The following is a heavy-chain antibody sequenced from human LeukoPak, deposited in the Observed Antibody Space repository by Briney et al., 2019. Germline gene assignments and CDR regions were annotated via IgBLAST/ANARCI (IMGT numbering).Heavy chain of an antibody. Sequence: ASVKVSCKASGYTFTSYGISWVRQAPGQGLEWMGWISAYNGNTNYAQRLQGRVTMTTDTPTSTAYMELRSLRSDDTAVYYCATKLYDFWSAFDIWGQGTMVTVSS. J-gene: IGHJ3*02. V-gene: IGHV1-18*01. CDR2: ISAYNGNT. CDR3: ATKLYDFWSAFDI. D-gene: IGHD3-3*01. CDR1: GYTFTSYG.